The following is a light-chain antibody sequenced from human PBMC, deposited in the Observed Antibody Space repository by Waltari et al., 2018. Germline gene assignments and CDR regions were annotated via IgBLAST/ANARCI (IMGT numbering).Light chain of an antibody. V-gene: IGLV2-14*01. Sequence: QAALPQPASVSRSPGQSIHISCTGTSSDVGGSHYASWYQQHPGKAPKLMIYEVSNRPSGVSNRFSGSKSGNTASLTISGLQAEDEADYYGSSYTSSSTRVFGGGTKLTVL. CDR1: SSDVGGSHY. CDR2: EVS. CDR3: SSYTSSSTRV. J-gene: IGLJ3*02.